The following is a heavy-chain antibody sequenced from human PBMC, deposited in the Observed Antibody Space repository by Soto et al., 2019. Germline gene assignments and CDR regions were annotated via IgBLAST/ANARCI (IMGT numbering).Heavy chain of an antibody. J-gene: IGHJ4*02. CDR2: IYYSGST. CDR1: GGSISSYY. Sequence: TLSLTCTVSGGSISSYYWSWIRQPPGKGLEWIGYIYYSGSTNYNPSLKSRVTISVDTSKNQFSLKLSSVTAADTAVYYCARHTTGGLDYWGQGTLVTVSS. V-gene: IGHV4-59*08. D-gene: IGHD2-8*02. CDR3: ARHTTGGLDY.